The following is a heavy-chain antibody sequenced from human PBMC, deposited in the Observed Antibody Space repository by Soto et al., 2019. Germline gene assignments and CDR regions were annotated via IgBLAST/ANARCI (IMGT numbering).Heavy chain of an antibody. J-gene: IGHJ4*02. CDR3: AKEGFYDFWSGYRVFDY. V-gene: IGHV3-30*18. CDR1: GFTFSSYG. CDR2: ISYDGSNK. D-gene: IGHD3-3*01. Sequence: QVQLVESGGGVVQPGRSLRLSCAASGFTFSSYGMHWVRQAPGKGLEWVAVISYDGSNKYYADSVKGRFTISRDNSKNTLYLQMNSLRAEDTAVYYCAKEGFYDFWSGYRVFDYWGQGTLVTVSS.